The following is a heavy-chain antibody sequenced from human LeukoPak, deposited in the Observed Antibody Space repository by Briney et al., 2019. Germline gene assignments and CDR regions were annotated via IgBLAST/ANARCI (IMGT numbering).Heavy chain of an antibody. CDR1: GFTFSTYW. CDR2: INSDGSST. Sequence: GGSLRLSCAASGFTFSTYWMHWVRQAPGKGLVWVSRINSDGSSTSYADSVKGRFTISRDNAKSTLYLQMNSLRAEDTAVYYCAKEHSRDGYIIWGQGTMVTVSS. D-gene: IGHD5-24*01. CDR3: AKEHSRDGYII. V-gene: IGHV3-74*01. J-gene: IGHJ3*02.